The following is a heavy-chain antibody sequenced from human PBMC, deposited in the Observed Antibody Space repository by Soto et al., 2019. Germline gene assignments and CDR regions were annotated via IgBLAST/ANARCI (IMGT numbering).Heavy chain of an antibody. V-gene: IGHV3-23*01. J-gene: IGHJ4*02. CDR1: GFTFSSYA. Sequence: GSLRLSCAASGFTFSSYAMSWVRQAPGKGLEWVSAISGSGGSTYYADSVNGRFTISRDNSKNTLYLQINSLRAEDTAVYYCAKDATDPYDYIWGSYRHSYYFDYWGQGTLVTVSS. D-gene: IGHD3-16*02. CDR3: AKDATDPYDYIWGSYRHSYYFDY. CDR2: ISGSGGST.